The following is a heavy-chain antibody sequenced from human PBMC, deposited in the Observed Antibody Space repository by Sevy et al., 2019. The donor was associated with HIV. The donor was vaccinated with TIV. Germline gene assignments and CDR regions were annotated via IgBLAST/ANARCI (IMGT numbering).Heavy chain of an antibody. V-gene: IGHV4-38-2*02. Sequence: SETLSLTCNVSGYSINNGYYWGWIRQPPGKGLEWIGTIYHSGSTYYNPSLESRVTISVDTSKNQFSLNLTSVTAADTAVYYCARDIASVDYWGQGTLVTVSS. CDR3: ARDIASVDY. CDR1: GYSINNGYY. J-gene: IGHJ4*02. CDR2: IYHSGST. D-gene: IGHD6-13*01.